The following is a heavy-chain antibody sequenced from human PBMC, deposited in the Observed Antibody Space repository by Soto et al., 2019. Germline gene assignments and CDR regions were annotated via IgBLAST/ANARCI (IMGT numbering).Heavy chain of an antibody. CDR1: GFTFSSYG. Sequence: QVQLVESGGGVVQPGRSLRLSCAASGFTFSSYGMHWVRQAPGKGLEWVAVISYDGSNKYYADSVKGRFTISRDNSKNTLYLQMNSLIAEDTAVYYCAKGRGVIISALDYWGQGTLVTVSS. CDR3: AKGRGVIISALDY. V-gene: IGHV3-30*18. J-gene: IGHJ4*02. CDR2: ISYDGSNK. D-gene: IGHD3-10*01.